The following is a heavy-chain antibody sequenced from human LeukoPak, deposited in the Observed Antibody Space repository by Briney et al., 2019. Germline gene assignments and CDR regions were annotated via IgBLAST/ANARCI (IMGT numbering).Heavy chain of an antibody. D-gene: IGHD2-2*01. V-gene: IGHV1-18*01. Sequence: ASVKVSCKASGYNFISYGISWVRQAPGQGLEWMGWISAYNGNTNYAQKLQGRVTMTTDTSTSTAYMELRSLRSDDTAVYYCARVVPAALSDYWGQGTLVTVSS. CDR1: GYNFISYG. CDR3: ARVVPAALSDY. J-gene: IGHJ4*02. CDR2: ISAYNGNT.